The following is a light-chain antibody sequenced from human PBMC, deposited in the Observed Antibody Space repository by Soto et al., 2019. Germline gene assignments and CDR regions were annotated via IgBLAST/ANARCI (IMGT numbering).Light chain of an antibody. V-gene: IGKV1-39*01. Sequence: DIQMTQSPSSLSASVGDRVTITCRASQSIXXYLNWYQQKPGKAPKLLIYAASSLQSGVPSRFSGSGSGTDFTLTISSLQPEDFATYYCQQSYSTPRTFGQGTKVEIK. CDR1: QSIXXY. CDR2: AAS. CDR3: QQSYSTPRT. J-gene: IGKJ1*01.